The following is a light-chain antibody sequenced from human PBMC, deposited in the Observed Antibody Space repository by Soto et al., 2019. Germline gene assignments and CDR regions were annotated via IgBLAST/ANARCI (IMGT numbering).Light chain of an antibody. CDR1: QSVSSN. CDR3: QQYNNWPPWT. CDR2: GAS. Sequence: EIVMTQSPATLSVSPGERATLSCSASQSVSSNLAWYQHKPGQAPRLLIYGASNRATGIPARFSGSGSGTEFTLTISSLQSEDFAVYYCQQYNNWPPWTVGQGTQVEIK. V-gene: IGKV3-15*01. J-gene: IGKJ1*01.